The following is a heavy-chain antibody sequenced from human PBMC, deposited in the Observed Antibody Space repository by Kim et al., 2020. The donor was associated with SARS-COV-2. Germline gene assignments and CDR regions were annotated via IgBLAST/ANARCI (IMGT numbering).Heavy chain of an antibody. J-gene: IGHJ6*02. CDR3: ARDSHLDYYDSIGRPSKHGYGVDV. D-gene: IGHD3-22*01. CDR1: GYTFTSYY. V-gene: IGHV1-46*01. Sequence: ASVKVSCKASGYTFTSYYMHWVRQAPGQGLEWMGIINSSGGSTSYAQKCQGRVTMTRDTSTSTVYMELSSRRSEDTAVYYCARDSHLDYYDSIGRPSKHGYGVDVWGPGTTVTVSS. CDR2: INSSGGST.